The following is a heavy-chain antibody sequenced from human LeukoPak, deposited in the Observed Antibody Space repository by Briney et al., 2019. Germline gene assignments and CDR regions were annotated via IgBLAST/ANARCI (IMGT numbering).Heavy chain of an antibody. D-gene: IGHD5-12*01. V-gene: IGHV4-59*01. CDR3: ARDRYSGYDGFGAFDI. CDR1: GGSISSYY. CDR2: IYYSGST. Sequence: PSETLSLTCTLSGGSISSYYWSWIRQPPGKGLEWIGYIYYSGSTNYNPSLKSRVTISVDTSKNRFSLKLSPVTAADTAVYYCARDRYSGYDGFGAFDIWGQGTMVTVSS. J-gene: IGHJ3*02.